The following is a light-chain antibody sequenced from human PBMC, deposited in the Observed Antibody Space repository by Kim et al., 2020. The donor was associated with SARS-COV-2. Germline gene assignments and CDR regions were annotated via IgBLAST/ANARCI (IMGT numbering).Light chain of an antibody. CDR1: SSDVGGYKY. Sequence: QSVTISCTGTSSDVGGYKYVSWYQHHPGKPPKLMIYDVSERPSGVPDRFSGSKSGNTASLTISGLQAEDEADYYCCSYAGSYTFWVFGGGTQLTVL. CDR3: CSYAGSYTFWV. CDR2: DVS. J-gene: IGLJ3*02. V-gene: IGLV2-11*01.